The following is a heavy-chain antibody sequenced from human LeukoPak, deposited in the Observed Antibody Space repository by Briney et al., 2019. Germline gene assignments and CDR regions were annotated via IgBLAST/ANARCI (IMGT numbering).Heavy chain of an antibody. CDR2: ISGSGETM. V-gene: IGHV3-23*01. J-gene: IGHJ4*02. Sequence: GGSLRLSCIGSGFTFTSFAMSWVRQAPGKGLEWVSDISGSGETMDYADSVKGRFTISRDNSRNTVYLQMNSLRAEDSAVYYCAKQVRPTDETLDYWGQGTLVTVSS. CDR1: GFTFTSFA. CDR3: AKQVRPTDETLDY. D-gene: IGHD4/OR15-4a*01.